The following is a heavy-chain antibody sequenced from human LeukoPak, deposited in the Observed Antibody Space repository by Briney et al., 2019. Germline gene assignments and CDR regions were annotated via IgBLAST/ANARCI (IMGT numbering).Heavy chain of an antibody. D-gene: IGHD3-10*01. CDR1: GFTFSDYW. V-gene: IGHV3-74*01. CDR2: INTDGSIT. J-gene: IGHJ4*02. CDR3: ARDRGPRTGFMVREAYDY. Sequence: GGSLRPSCAASGFTFSDYWIHWVRQAPGKGLVWVSRINTDGSITNYADSVKGRFSISRDNAKNTLYLQMSSLRAEDTAVYYCARDRGPRTGFMVREAYDYWGQGTLVTVSS.